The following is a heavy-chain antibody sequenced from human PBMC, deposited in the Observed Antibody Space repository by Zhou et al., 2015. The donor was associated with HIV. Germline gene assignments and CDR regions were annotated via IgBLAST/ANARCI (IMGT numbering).Heavy chain of an antibody. CDR2: IIPILGIA. CDR1: GGTFSSYT. Sequence: QVQLVQSGAEVKKPGSSVKVSCKASGGTFSSYTISWVRQAPGQGLEWMGRIIPILGIANYAQKFQGRVTITADKSTSTAYMELSSLRSEDTAVYYCARVRRGGDCYFFDYWGQGTLVTVSS. CDR3: ARVRRGGDCYFFDY. J-gene: IGHJ4*02. D-gene: IGHD2-21*02. V-gene: IGHV1-69*02.